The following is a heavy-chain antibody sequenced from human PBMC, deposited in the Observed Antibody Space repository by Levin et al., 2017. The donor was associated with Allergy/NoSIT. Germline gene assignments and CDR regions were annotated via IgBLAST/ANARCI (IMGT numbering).Heavy chain of an antibody. CDR2: INYRGVT. Sequence: SETLSLTCSVSGGSVSSGTYYWSWIRRPPGKGLEWIGYINYRGVTKYNPSLKSRVTISVDTSKNEFSLKVTSVTAADTAVYYCARNRIIVSGGNDYYYGMDGWGQGTTVTVAS. D-gene: IGHD5/OR15-5a*01. CDR1: GGSVSSGTYY. J-gene: IGHJ6*02. CDR3: ARNRIIVSGGNDYYYGMDG. V-gene: IGHV4-61*01.